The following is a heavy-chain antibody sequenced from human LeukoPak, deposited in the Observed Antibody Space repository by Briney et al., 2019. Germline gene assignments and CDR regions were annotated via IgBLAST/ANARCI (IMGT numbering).Heavy chain of an antibody. CDR3: ARELVDY. Sequence: PGGSLRLSCAASGFTFSSYAMHWVRQAPGKGLEWVAVISYDGSNKYYADSVKGRFTISRDNSKNTLYLQMNSLRAEDTPVYYCARELVDYWGQGTLVTVSS. D-gene: IGHD2-21*01. CDR2: ISYDGSNK. CDR1: GFTFSSYA. J-gene: IGHJ4*02. V-gene: IGHV3-30-3*01.